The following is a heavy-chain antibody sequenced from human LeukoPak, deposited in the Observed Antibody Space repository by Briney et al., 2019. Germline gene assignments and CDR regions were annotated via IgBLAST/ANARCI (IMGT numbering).Heavy chain of an antibody. D-gene: IGHD4-17*01. V-gene: IGHV3-48*01. Sequence: PGGSLRLSCAASGFIFSSYNMNWVRQAPGKGLEWVSYISSRSTTIYYADSVKGRFIISRDNAKNSLYLQMNSLRVEDTGVYYCARGSFYGDYPDYWGQGTLVTVSS. CDR1: GFIFSSYN. CDR2: ISSRSTTI. CDR3: ARGSFYGDYPDY. J-gene: IGHJ4*02.